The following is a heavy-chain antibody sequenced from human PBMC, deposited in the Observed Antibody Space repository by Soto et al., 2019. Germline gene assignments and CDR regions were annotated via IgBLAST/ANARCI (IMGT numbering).Heavy chain of an antibody. Sequence: GGSLRLSCAASGFTFSSYGMHWVRQAPGKGLEWVAVIWYDGSNKYYADSVKGRFTISRDNSKNTLYLQMNSLRAEDTAVYYCAREGCSGGSCYYYYYYMDVWGKGTTVTVSS. CDR3: AREGCSGGSCYYYYYYMDV. CDR1: GFTFSSYG. D-gene: IGHD2-15*01. V-gene: IGHV3-33*01. J-gene: IGHJ6*03. CDR2: IWYDGSNK.